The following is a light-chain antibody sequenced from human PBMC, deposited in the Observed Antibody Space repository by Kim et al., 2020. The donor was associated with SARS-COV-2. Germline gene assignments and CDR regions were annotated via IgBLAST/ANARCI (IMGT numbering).Light chain of an antibody. CDR3: YSYSAAGEPL. Sequence: VSPGQQARITCSGDVLAKKYARWFQQKPGQAPVLVIYKDTERPSGIPERFSGSSSGTTVTLTISGAQVGDEGDYYCYSYSAAGEPLLGGGTQLTVL. CDR2: KDT. J-gene: IGLJ2*01. V-gene: IGLV3-27*01. CDR1: VLAKKY.